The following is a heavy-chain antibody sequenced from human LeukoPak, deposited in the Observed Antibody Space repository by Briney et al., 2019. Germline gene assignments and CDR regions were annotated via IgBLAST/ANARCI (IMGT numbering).Heavy chain of an antibody. V-gene: IGHV5-51*01. CDR3: AVGDYVRQGAFDI. D-gene: IGHD4-17*01. CDR1: GYSFTSYW. J-gene: IGHJ3*02. CDR2: IYPGDSDT. Sequence: HGASLKISCKGSGYSFTSYWIGWVRPLPGKGLEWMGIIYPGDSDTRYSPSFQGQVTISADKSISTAYLQWSSLKASDTAMYYCAVGDYVRQGAFDIWGQGTMVTVSS.